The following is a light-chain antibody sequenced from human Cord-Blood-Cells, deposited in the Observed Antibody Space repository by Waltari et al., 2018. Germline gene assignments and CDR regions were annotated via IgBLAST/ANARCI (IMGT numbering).Light chain of an antibody. J-gene: IGLJ3*02. CDR2: DGS. V-gene: IGLV2-14*01. CDR3: SSYTSSSTLV. Sequence: QSALTQPASVSGSPGQSLTISCTGTSSDVGGYNYVSWYQQHPGKAPKLMIYDGSNRPSGVSNRFSGSKSGNTASLTISGLQAEDEADYYCSSYTSSSTLVFGGGTKLTVL. CDR1: SSDVGGYNY.